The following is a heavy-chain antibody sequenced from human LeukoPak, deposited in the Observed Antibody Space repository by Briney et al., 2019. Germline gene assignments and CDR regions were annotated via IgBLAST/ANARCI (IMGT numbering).Heavy chain of an antibody. Sequence: PSETLSLTCTVSGDSIRSYHWSWIRQPPGKGLEWIGHIHYSGRTNYNPSLMSRVTISVDTSKNQFFLKLASVTAADTAVYCCAKHEGTAGPFDSWGQGSLVTVSS. CDR1: GDSIRSYH. V-gene: IGHV4-59*12. D-gene: IGHD6-13*01. J-gene: IGHJ4*02. CDR3: AKHEGTAGPFDS. CDR2: IHYSGRT.